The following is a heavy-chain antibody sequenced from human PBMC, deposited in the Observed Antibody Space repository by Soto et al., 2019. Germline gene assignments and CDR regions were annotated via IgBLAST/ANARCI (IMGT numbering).Heavy chain of an antibody. CDR1: GGSISSYY. CDR3: ARAYLLQGVRYYYYMDV. D-gene: IGHD2-15*01. Sequence: SETLSLTCTVSGGSISSYYWSWIRQPPGKGLEWIGYIYYSGSTNYNPSLKSRVTISVDTSKNQFSLKLSSVTAADTAVYYCARAYLLQGVRYYYYMDVWGKGTTVTVSS. V-gene: IGHV4-59*01. CDR2: IYYSGST. J-gene: IGHJ6*03.